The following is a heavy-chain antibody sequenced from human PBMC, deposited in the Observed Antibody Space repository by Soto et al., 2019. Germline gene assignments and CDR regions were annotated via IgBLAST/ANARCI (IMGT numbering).Heavy chain of an antibody. J-gene: IGHJ3*01. CDR2: IYDDGTT. V-gene: IGHV4-59*03. D-gene: IGHD2-2*01. Sequence: SETLSLTCSVSGGSISSYFRNWLRQPPGKGLEWIGYIYDDGTTDYNPSLKSRVTILLDMSKNQFSLKLSSVTAADTAVYYCVSSRSAIYGDALDVWGQRTMVTIS. CDR1: GGSISSYF. CDR3: VSSRSAIYGDALDV.